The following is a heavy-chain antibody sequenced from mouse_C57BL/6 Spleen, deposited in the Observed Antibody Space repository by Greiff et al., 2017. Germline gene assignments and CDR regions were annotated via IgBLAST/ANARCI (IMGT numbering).Heavy chain of an antibody. CDR3: ARDGNYDYAMDY. CDR2: IYPGDGDT. V-gene: IGHV1-80*01. Sequence: VQLQQSGAELVKPGASVKISCKASGYAFSSYWMNWVKQRPGTGLEWIGQIYPGDGDTNYNGKFKGKATLTADKSSSTAYMQLSSLTSEDSAVYFCARDGNYDYAMDYWGQGTSVTVSS. D-gene: IGHD2-1*01. CDR1: GYAFSSYW. J-gene: IGHJ4*01.